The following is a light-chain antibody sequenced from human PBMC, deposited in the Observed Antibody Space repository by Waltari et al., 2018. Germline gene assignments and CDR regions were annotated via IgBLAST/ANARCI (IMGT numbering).Light chain of an antibody. CDR2: WAS. CDR1: QSVLYSSNNKNY. J-gene: IGKJ4*01. CDR3: QQRSNWPLT. Sequence: DIVMTQSPDSLAVSLGERATINCKSSQSVLYSSNNKNYLAWYQQKPGQPLKLLIYWASIRESGVPDRFSGSGSGTDFTLTISSLEPEDFAVYYCQQRSNWPLTFGGGTRVEI. V-gene: IGKV4-1*01.